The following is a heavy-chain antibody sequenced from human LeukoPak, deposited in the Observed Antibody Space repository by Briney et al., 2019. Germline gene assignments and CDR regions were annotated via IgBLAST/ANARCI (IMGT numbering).Heavy chain of an antibody. CDR2: IKSKTDGGTI. V-gene: IGHV3-15*01. J-gene: IGHJ1*01. D-gene: IGHD3-22*01. Sequence: GGSLRLSCAASGFTLSKVWMSWVRQAPGKGLEWVGRIKSKTDGGTIDYAAPVKGRFTISRDDSKDTLFLQMNSLKTEDTAVYYCTTDLSELDDSGYYAKYFHHWGQGTLVSVSS. CDR3: TTDLSELDDSGYYAKYFHH. CDR1: GFTLSKVW.